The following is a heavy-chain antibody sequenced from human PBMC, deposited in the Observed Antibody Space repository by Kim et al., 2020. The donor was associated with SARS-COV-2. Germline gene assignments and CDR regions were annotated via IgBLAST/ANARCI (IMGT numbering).Heavy chain of an antibody. D-gene: IGHD2-2*01. J-gene: IGHJ6*01. Sequence: GGSLRLSCAASGFAFGTHSMNWVRQAPGKGLELVSSIGGSTNYIYYADPVKGRFTISRDNAKNSLYLQMSSLRAEDTAVYYCARGGYCSSTSCYFYYY. V-gene: IGHV3-21*01. CDR2: IGGSTNYI. CDR3: ARGGYCSSTSCYFYYY. CDR1: GFAFGTHS.